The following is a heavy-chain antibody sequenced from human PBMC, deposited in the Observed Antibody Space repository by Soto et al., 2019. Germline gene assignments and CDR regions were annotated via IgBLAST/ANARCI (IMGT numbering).Heavy chain of an antibody. CDR3: ARHSSSSGWFGLDWFDP. J-gene: IGHJ5*02. CDR2: ISSSSSYI. Sequence: PGGSLRLSCAASGFTFSSYSMNWVRQAPGKGLEWVSSISSSSSYIYYADSVKGRFTISRDNAKNSLYLQMNSLRAEDTAVYYCARHSSSSGWFGLDWFDPWGQGTLVTVSS. CDR1: GFTFSSYS. V-gene: IGHV3-21*01. D-gene: IGHD6-19*01.